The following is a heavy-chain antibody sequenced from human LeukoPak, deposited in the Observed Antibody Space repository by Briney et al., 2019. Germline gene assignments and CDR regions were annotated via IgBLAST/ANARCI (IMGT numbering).Heavy chain of an antibody. CDR1: GFTFSSYA. Sequence: GGSLRLSCAASGFTFSSYAMSWVRQAPGKGLEWVSAISGSGGSTYYADSVKGRFTISRDNSKNTLYLQMNSLRAEDTAVYYCAKDFSQRWFGELFRGIFDFWGQGTLVPVLS. D-gene: IGHD3-10*01. CDR2: ISGSGGST. V-gene: IGHV3-23*01. J-gene: IGHJ4*02. CDR3: AKDFSQRWFGELFRGIFDF.